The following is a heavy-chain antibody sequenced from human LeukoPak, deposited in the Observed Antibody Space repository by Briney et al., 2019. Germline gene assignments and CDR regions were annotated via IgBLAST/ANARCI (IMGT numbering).Heavy chain of an antibody. Sequence: SGTLSVTRTVTGGSLSCSRYCGGWMRHPPGKGLEWIGCIYYSGSTYYNPSLKSRVTISVDTSKNQSSLKLSSVTAADTAVYYCARHPTRSNFDWLLSDYYYGMDVWGQGTTVTVSS. V-gene: IGHV4-39*01. CDR3: ARHPTRSNFDWLLSDYYYGMDV. J-gene: IGHJ6*02. CDR2: IYYSGST. D-gene: IGHD3-9*01. CDR1: GGSLSCSRYC.